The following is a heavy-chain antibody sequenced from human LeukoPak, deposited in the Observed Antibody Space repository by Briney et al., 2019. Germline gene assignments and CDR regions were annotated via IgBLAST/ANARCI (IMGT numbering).Heavy chain of an antibody. V-gene: IGHV3-21*01. CDR1: GFTFSSYS. CDR3: ARDGSGSYYLIDY. Sequence: GGSLRLSCAASGFTFSSYSMNWVRQAPGKGLEWVSSISSSSSYIYYADSVKGRFTISRDNAKNSLYLQMNSLRAEDTAVYYCARDGSGSYYLIDYWGQGTLVTVSS. D-gene: IGHD3-10*01. J-gene: IGHJ4*02. CDR2: ISSSSSYI.